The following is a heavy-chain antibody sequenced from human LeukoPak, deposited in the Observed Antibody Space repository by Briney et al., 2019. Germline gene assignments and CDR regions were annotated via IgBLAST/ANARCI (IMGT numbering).Heavy chain of an antibody. CDR3: AKEPAYVIRGFTFDY. Sequence: PGGTLRLSCAASGFTFSSYAMSWVRQAPGKGLEWVSAISGSGGSTYYADSVKGRFTISRDNSKNTLYLQMNSLRAEDTAVYYCAKEPAYVIRGFTFDYWGQGTLFPVSS. V-gene: IGHV3-23*01. CDR2: ISGSGGST. D-gene: IGHD3-22*01. J-gene: IGHJ4*02. CDR1: GFTFSSYA.